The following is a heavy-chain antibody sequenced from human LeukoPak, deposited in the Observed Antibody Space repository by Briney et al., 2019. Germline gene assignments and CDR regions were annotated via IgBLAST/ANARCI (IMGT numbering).Heavy chain of an antibody. CDR2: INPNSGGT. CDR1: GYTFTGYY. D-gene: IGHD2-2*01. Sequence: ASVKVSCKASGYTFTGYYMHWVRQAPGQGLEWMGWINPNSGGTNYAQKFQGRVTMTRDTSISTAYMELSRLRSDDTAVYYCARVRNAQLPPPPNYYYYYGRDVWGQGPTVTVSS. CDR3: ARVRNAQLPPPPNYYYYYGRDV. V-gene: IGHV1-2*02. J-gene: IGHJ6*02.